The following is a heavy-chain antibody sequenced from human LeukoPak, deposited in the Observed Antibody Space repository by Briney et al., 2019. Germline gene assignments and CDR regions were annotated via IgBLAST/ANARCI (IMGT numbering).Heavy chain of an antibody. Sequence: PSETLSLTCTVSGYSISSGYYWGWIRQPPGKGLEWIGSIYHSGSTYYNPSLKSRVTISVDTSKNQFSLKLSSVTAAGTAVYYCARGQWELPYWGQGTLVTVSS. D-gene: IGHD1-26*01. CDR3: ARGQWELPY. J-gene: IGHJ4*02. CDR2: IYHSGST. CDR1: GYSISSGYY. V-gene: IGHV4-38-2*02.